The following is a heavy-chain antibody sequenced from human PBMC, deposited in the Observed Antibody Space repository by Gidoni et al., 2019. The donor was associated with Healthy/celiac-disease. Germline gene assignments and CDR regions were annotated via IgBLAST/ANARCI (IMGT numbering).Heavy chain of an antibody. Sequence: QVQLVQSGAEVTKPGASVRVSCKAAGYTFTSQGNSWVRQAPGQGLEWMGLISAYNGNTNYAQKLQGRVTMTTDTSTSTAYMELRSLRSDDTAVYYCARDPVGITIFGVVITYGMDVWGQGTTVTVSS. CDR2: ISAYNGNT. D-gene: IGHD3-3*01. CDR1: GYTFTSQG. CDR3: ARDPVGITIFGVVITYGMDV. J-gene: IGHJ6*02. V-gene: IGHV1-18*01.